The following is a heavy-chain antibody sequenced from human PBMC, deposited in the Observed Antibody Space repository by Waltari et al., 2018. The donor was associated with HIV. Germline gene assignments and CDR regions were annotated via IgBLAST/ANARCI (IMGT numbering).Heavy chain of an antibody. CDR1: GGSFSAYS. V-gene: IGHV4-34*01. CDR3: ARGSPTHQFYDDFSGYLDAFDV. D-gene: IGHD3-22*01. CDR2: IHQSGNI. J-gene: IGHJ3*01. Sequence: QVQLQQWGAGLLKPSETLSLTCAVSGGSFSAYSWCWIRQTPGKGLEWIGEIHQSGNILQSPSRKSRLTRSVDPSKNQFSLKLTSMNAADTAVYYCARGSPTHQFYDDFSGYLDAFDVWGHGTMVTVSS.